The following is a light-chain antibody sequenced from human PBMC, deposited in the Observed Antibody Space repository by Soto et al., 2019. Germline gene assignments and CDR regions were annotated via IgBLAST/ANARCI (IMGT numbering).Light chain of an antibody. CDR2: DVS. CDR3: CSYAGSFNMI. J-gene: IGLJ2*01. CDR1: SSDVGGYNY. V-gene: IGLV2-11*01. Sequence: QSVLTQPPSVSGSLGQSVTISCTGISSDVGGYNYVSWYQQHPNKAPKLMIYDVSKRPSGVPDRFSGSKSGNTAALTISGLQVDDEADYHSCSYAGSFNMIFGGGTKVTVL.